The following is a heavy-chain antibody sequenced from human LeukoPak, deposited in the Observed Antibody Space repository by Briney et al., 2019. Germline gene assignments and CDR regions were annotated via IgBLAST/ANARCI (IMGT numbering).Heavy chain of an antibody. J-gene: IGHJ6*02. Sequence: ASVKVSCKASGYTFTTYPVNWVRQAPGQGLEYMGWINTNTGNPTYAQGFTGRFVFSLDTSVSTAYLQISSLKAEDTAVYYCARERRSCSSTSCSPYYYYGMDVWGQGTTVTVSS. D-gene: IGHD2-2*01. V-gene: IGHV7-4-1*02. CDR3: ARERRSCSSTSCSPYYYYGMDV. CDR1: GYTFTTYP. CDR2: INTNTGNP.